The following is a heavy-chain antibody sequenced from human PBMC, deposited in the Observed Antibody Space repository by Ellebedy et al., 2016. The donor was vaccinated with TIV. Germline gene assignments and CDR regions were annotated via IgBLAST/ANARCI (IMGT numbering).Heavy chain of an antibody. CDR1: GYTFTSDL. CDR3: ARDQSTAVFDH. V-gene: IGHV1-46*01. Sequence: AASVKVSCKASGYTFTSDLIHWVRQAPGQGLEWMGIINPSGGGTGYAQKFQGRVTMTRDTSASTVYMELSSLRSEDTAVYYCARDQSTAVFDHWGQGTLITVSS. J-gene: IGHJ4*02. D-gene: IGHD1-1*01. CDR2: INPSGGGT.